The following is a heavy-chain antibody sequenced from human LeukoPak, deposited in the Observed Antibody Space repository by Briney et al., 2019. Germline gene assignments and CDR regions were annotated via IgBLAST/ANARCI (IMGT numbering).Heavy chain of an antibody. CDR3: AKELTGTTGFDY. J-gene: IGHJ4*02. V-gene: IGHV3-23*01. CDR2: ISGSAGST. CDR1: GFTFSSYA. Sequence: GGSLRLSCAASGFTFSSYAMSWVRQAPGKGLEWVSDISGSAGSTYYADSVKGRFTISRDNSKNTLYLQMNSLRADDTAVYYCAKELTGTTGFDYWGQGTLVIVSS. D-gene: IGHD1-7*01.